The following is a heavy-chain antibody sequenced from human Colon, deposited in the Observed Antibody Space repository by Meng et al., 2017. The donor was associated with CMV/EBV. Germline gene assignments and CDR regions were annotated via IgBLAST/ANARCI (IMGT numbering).Heavy chain of an antibody. Sequence: GESLKISCAASGFTFSSYAMSWVRQAPGKGLEWVALISYDGSNNYYADSVKGRFTISRDNSKNTLYLQMNSLRAEDTGVYYCAKDQDSGSSQSYYFYDMDVWGQGTSVTVSS. J-gene: IGHJ6*02. CDR2: ISYDGSNN. CDR1: GFTFSSYA. V-gene: IGHV3-30-3*01. D-gene: IGHD6-6*01. CDR3: AKDQDSGSSQSYYFYDMDV.